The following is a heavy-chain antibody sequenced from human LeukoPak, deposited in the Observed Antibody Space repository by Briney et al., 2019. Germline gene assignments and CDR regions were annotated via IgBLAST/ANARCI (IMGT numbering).Heavy chain of an antibody. CDR3: ARNENSGWGYFGY. CDR1: RFTFNSYA. CDR2: IGGSNGIT. J-gene: IGHJ4*02. V-gene: IGHV3-23*01. D-gene: IGHD5-12*01. Sequence: GGSPRLSCAASRFTFNSYAMSWVRQAPGKGLEWVSVIGGSNGITFYVGSVKGRFTISRDNSKDTLYLQMNSLRAEDTAVYYCARNENSGWGYFGYWGQGTLVTVSS.